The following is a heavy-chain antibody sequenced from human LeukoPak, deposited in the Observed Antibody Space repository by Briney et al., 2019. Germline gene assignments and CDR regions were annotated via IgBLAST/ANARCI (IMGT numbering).Heavy chain of an antibody. J-gene: IGHJ6*02. Sequence: VASVKVSCKASGYTFTSYYMHWVRQAPGQGLEWMGIINPSGGSTSYAQKFQGRVTMTRDTSTSTVYMELSSLRSEDTAVYYCASGYYDSSGYYSGNYYYYGMDVWGQGTTVTVSS. CDR3: ASGYYDSSGYYSGNYYYYGMDV. V-gene: IGHV1-46*01. CDR2: INPSGGST. D-gene: IGHD3-22*01. CDR1: GYTFTSYY.